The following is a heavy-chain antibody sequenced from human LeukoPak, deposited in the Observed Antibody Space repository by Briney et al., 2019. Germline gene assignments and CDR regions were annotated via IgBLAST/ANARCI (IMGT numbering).Heavy chain of an antibody. Sequence: GGSLRLSCAASGFTFSSYSMNWVRQAPGKGLEWVSSISSSSSYIYYADSVKGRFTISRDNAKNSLYLQMNSLKTEDTAVYYCTRDDRSGWYYFDYWGQGTLVTVSS. CDR3: TRDDRSGWYYFDY. J-gene: IGHJ4*02. D-gene: IGHD6-19*01. CDR2: ISSSSSYI. V-gene: IGHV3-21*03. CDR1: GFTFSSYS.